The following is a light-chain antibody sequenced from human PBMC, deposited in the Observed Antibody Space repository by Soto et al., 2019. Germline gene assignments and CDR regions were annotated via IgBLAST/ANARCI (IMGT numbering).Light chain of an antibody. CDR2: SYN. CDR1: HSHIGSNF. V-gene: IGLV1-47*02. J-gene: IGLJ3*02. Sequence: QLVLTQPPSASGTPGQRVTISCSGTHSHIGSNFVYWYQHLPGTTPKLLVFSYNQRPSGVPDRFSGSKSGSSASLAISGLRSEDEADYYCATWDDSLSGWVFGGGTKLTVL. CDR3: ATWDDSLSGWV.